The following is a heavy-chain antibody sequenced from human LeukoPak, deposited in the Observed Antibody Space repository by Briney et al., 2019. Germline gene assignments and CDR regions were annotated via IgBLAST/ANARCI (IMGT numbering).Heavy chain of an antibody. Sequence: ASVKVSCKASGYTFTSYGISWVRQAPGQGLEWMGWISAYNGNTNYAQKLQGRVTMTTDTSTSTAYMELRSLRPDDTAVYYCARVADILTPITYYYYYGMDVWGQGTTVTVSS. CDR1: GYTFTSYG. V-gene: IGHV1-18*01. J-gene: IGHJ6*02. CDR3: ARVADILTPITYYYYYGMDV. CDR2: ISAYNGNT. D-gene: IGHD3-9*01.